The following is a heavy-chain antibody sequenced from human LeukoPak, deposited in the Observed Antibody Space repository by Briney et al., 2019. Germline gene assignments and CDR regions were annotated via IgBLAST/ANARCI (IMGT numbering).Heavy chain of an antibody. Sequence: GASVKVSCKASGYTFTGYYMHWVRQAPGQGLEWMGWINPNSGGTNYAQKFQGRVTMTRDTSISTAYMELSRLRSDDTAVYYCARDLSHSRLPGVDYWGQGTLVTVSS. D-gene: IGHD3-10*01. V-gene: IGHV1-2*02. CDR2: INPNSGGT. J-gene: IGHJ4*02. CDR1: GYTFTGYY. CDR3: ARDLSHSRLPGVDY.